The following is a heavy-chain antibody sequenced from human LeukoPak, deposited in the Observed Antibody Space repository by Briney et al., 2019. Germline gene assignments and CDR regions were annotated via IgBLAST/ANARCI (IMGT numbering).Heavy chain of an antibody. D-gene: IGHD2-2*01. CDR2: INHSGST. J-gene: IGHJ4*02. Sequence: SETLSLTCAVYGGSFSGYYWSWIRQPPGKGLEWIGEINHSGSTNYNPSLKSRVTISVDTSKTQFSLKLSSVTAANTDVYYCARHSRRYCSSTCCYAFDYWGQGTLVTVSS. V-gene: IGHV4-34*01. CDR3: ARHSRRYCSSTCCYAFDY. CDR1: GGSFSGYY.